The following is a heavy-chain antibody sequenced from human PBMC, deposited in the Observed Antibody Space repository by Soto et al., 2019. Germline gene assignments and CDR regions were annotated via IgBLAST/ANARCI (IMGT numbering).Heavy chain of an antibody. Sequence: QVQLVESGGDVVQPGRSLRLSCAASGFMFSSYAMHWVRQAPGKGLEWVAVQTYDGSNKYYADSVKGRFTISRDNSKNTLYLQMNSLRAEETAVNYCARAGGVLVDYWGQGTLVNVSS. V-gene: IGHV3-30-3*01. CDR3: ARAGGVLVDY. CDR2: QTYDGSNK. D-gene: IGHD2-8*02. CDR1: GFMFSSYA. J-gene: IGHJ4*02.